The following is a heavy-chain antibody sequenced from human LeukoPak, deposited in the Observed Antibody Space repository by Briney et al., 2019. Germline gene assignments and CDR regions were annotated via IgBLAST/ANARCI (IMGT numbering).Heavy chain of an antibody. V-gene: IGHV6-1*01. CDR1: GDSVSSNSAV. CDR2: TYYRSKWYN. Sequence: SQTLSLTCAISGDSVSSNSAVWNWIRQSPSRGLEWLGRTYYRSKWYNDYVISVKSRITINPDTSKNQFSLQLNSVTPEDTAVYYCARGREEIFDHWGQGTPVTVSS. D-gene: IGHD5-24*01. CDR3: ARGREEIFDH. J-gene: IGHJ4*02.